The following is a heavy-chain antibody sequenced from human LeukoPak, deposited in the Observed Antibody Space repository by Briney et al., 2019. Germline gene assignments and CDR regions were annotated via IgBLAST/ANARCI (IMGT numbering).Heavy chain of an antibody. D-gene: IGHD6-19*01. CDR2: ISYDGSNK. V-gene: IGHV3-30-3*01. Sequence: GGSLRLSCAASGFTFGSYAMHWVRQAPGKGLEWVAVISYDGSNKYYADSVKGRFTISRDNSKNTLYLQMNGLRAEDTAVYYCARVGYSSGWYFDYWGQGTLVTVSS. J-gene: IGHJ4*02. CDR1: GFTFGSYA. CDR3: ARVGYSSGWYFDY.